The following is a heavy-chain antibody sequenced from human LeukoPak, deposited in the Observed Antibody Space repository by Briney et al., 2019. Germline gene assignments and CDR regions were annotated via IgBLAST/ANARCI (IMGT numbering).Heavy chain of an antibody. J-gene: IGHJ6*02. V-gene: IGHV3-49*03. CDR1: GFTFGDYA. CDR3: TRDQVGYYDSSGYYDRDYYGMDV. Sequence: GRSLRLSCTASGFTFGDYAMSWFRQAPGKGLEWVGFIRSKAYGGTTEYAASEKGRFTISRDDSKSIAYLQMNSLKTEDTAVYYCTRDQVGYYDSSGYYDRDYYGMDVWGQGTTVTVSS. CDR2: IRSKAYGGTT. D-gene: IGHD3-22*01.